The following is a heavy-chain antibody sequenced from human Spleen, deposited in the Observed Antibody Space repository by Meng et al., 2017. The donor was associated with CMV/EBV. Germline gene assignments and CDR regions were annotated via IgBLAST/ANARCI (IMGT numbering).Heavy chain of an antibody. Sequence: GGSLRLSCAASGFTFSSYAMHWVRQAPGKGLEWVAVISYDGSNKYYADSVKGRFTISRDNSKNTLYLQMNSLRTDDTAVYYCAKDGDHMYYFDYWGQGMLVTVSS. CDR3: AKDGDHMYYFDY. V-gene: IGHV3-30*04. CDR1: GFTFSSYA. CDR2: ISYDGSNK. J-gene: IGHJ4*02. D-gene: IGHD1-14*01.